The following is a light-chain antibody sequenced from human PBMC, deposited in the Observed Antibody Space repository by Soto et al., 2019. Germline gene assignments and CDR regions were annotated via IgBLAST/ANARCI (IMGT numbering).Light chain of an antibody. CDR3: QQYNDYPLT. V-gene: IGKV1-5*03. CDR1: QSLNSE. Sequence: DIQMTQSPSTLSASVGDRVTITCRASQSLNSELAWYQQKPGKAPKLLIYQASVLKGGVPSRFTGTGSGTQFTLTISRLQPDDSATYYCQQYNDYPLTFGGGTKVEIK. J-gene: IGKJ4*01. CDR2: QAS.